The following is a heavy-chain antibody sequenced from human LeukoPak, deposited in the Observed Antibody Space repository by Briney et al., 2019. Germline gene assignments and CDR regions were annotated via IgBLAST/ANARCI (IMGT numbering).Heavy chain of an antibody. D-gene: IGHD1-26*01. CDR1: GYSFSNYW. CDR3: ARLLGATTDPIDY. Sequence: GESLKISCQGSGYSFSNYWIAWVRQMPGKGLEWMGIIYPVDSDTRYSPSFQGQVTISADKSTSTAYLQGSSLKASDSANYYCARLLGATTDPIDYWRQGTLVTVSS. V-gene: IGHV5-51*01. J-gene: IGHJ4*02. CDR2: IYPVDSDT.